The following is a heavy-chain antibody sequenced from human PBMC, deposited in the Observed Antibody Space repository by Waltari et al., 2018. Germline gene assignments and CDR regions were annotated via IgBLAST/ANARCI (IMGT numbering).Heavy chain of an antibody. Sequence: EVQLVESGGGLVQPGGSLRLSCAASGFIFRSSWMPLVRQAPGKGLVWVSRISDDGGSTNYADSVKGRFTISRDNTKNTLYLQMNSLNDEDTALYYCVRRHDSGGFYGLWGQGTLVTVSS. CDR2: ISDDGGST. V-gene: IGHV3-74*01. D-gene: IGHD2-21*02. CDR1: GFIFRSSW. CDR3: VRRHDSGGFYGL. J-gene: IGHJ4*02.